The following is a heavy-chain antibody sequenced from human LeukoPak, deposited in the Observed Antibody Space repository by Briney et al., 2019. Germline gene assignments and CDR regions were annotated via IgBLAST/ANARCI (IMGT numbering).Heavy chain of an antibody. J-gene: IGHJ6*02. V-gene: IGHV4-39*01. CDR3: ARRGSGWYQFGMDV. CDR1: GGSISSSSYY. CDR2: IYYSGST. D-gene: IGHD6-19*01. Sequence: SETLSLTCTVSGGSISSSSYYWGWIRQPPGKGLEWIGSIYYSGSTYYNPSLKSRVTISVDTSKNQFSLKLSSVTAADTAVYYCARRGSGWYQFGMDVWGQGTTVTVSS.